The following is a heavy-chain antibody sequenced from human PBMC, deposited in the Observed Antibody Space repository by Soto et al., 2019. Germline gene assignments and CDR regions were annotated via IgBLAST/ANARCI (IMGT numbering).Heavy chain of an antibody. Sequence: SETLSLTCTVSGGSITSSEYYWAWIRQPPGKGLQFVGTIYYSGSSYSNPSLKSRVTISVDTSKNQFSLKLSSVTAADTAVYYCARGPITTNPRFDPWGQGTLVTVSS. D-gene: IGHD3-22*01. CDR2: IYYSGSS. J-gene: IGHJ5*02. CDR1: GGSITSSEYY. V-gene: IGHV4-39*07. CDR3: ARGPITTNPRFDP.